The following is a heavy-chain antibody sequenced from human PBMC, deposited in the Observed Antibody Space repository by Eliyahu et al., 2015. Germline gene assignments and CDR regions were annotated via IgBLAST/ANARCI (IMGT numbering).Heavy chain of an antibody. J-gene: IGHJ4*02. Sequence: GGSLRLSCAASGFTFSDYYMDWIRQAPGKGLEWLSYISSSGNSLYYADSVKGRFTISRDNAKNSLYLQMNSLRAEDTAVYYCARTYRGVTDYWGQGTLVTVSS. CDR3: ARTYRGVTDY. V-gene: IGHV3-11*01. CDR2: ISSSGNSL. CDR1: GFTFSDYY. D-gene: IGHD3-10*01.